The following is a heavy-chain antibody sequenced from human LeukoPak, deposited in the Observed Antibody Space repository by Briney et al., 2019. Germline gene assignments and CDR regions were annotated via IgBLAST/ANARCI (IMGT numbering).Heavy chain of an antibody. CDR1: GFTFSSYS. J-gene: IGHJ3*02. CDR2: ISSSSSYI. CDR3: AGERGRYCSSTSCPTEDAFDI. Sequence: PGGSLRLSCAASGFTFSSYSMNWVRQAPGKGLEWVSSISSSSSYIYYADSVKGRFTISRDNAKNSLYLQMNSLRAEDTAVYYCAGERGRYCSSTSCPTEDAFDIWGQGTMVTVSS. D-gene: IGHD2-2*01. V-gene: IGHV3-21*01.